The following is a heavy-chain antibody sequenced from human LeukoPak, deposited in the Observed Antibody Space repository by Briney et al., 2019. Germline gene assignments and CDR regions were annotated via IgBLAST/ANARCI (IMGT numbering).Heavy chain of an antibody. CDR1: GYTFTNHY. Sequence: ASVKVSCKASGYTFTNHYIHWVRQAPGQGLVWMGKINPIGGSTTYAQKFQGRVTMTRDTSTSTVYMDLSSLRSEDTAVYYCARSHSYGSGMYYFDYWGQGTLVTVSS. V-gene: IGHV1-46*01. CDR3: ARSHSYGSGMYYFDY. D-gene: IGHD3-10*01. CDR2: INPIGGST. J-gene: IGHJ4*02.